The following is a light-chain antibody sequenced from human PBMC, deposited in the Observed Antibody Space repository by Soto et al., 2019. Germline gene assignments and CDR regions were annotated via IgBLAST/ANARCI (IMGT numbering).Light chain of an antibody. V-gene: IGLV8-61*01. CDR3: VLYMGSGTWV. CDR1: SGSVSTSYY. Sequence: QAVVTQEPSFSVSPGRTVTLTCGLSSGSVSTSYYPSWYQQDPGQAPRTLIYNTNIRSSGVPDRFSVSILGNKAALTITGAQASDECEYYCVLYMGSGTWVFGGGTKLTVL. CDR2: NTN. J-gene: IGLJ3*02.